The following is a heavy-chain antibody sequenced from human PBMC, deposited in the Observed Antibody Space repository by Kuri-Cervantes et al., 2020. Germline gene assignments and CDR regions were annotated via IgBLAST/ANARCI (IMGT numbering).Heavy chain of an antibody. CDR3: ARPLYYDSSGLFNF. D-gene: IGHD3-22*01. CDR2: INHSGRT. Sequence: SETLSLTCAVYGGSFSGYYWSWIRQPPGRGLEWIGEINHSGRTKCNPSLKSRVNISIDTSKRQFSLKLSSVTAADAAVYYCARPLYYDSSGLFNFWGQGTLVTVSS. V-gene: IGHV4-34*01. CDR1: GGSFSGYY. J-gene: IGHJ4*02.